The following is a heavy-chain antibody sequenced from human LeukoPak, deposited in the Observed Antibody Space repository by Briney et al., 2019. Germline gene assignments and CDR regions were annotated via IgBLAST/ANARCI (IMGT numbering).Heavy chain of an antibody. CDR3: ARDDIGSGRSGTLYYYMDV. J-gene: IGHJ6*03. D-gene: IGHD3-10*01. CDR1: GFAFSDYN. V-gene: IGHV3-21*01. CDR2: ISSSSTYI. Sequence: GGSLRLSCAATGFAFSDYNMNWVRQAPGKGLEWVSSISSSSTYIYYADSLKGRFTISRDNAKNSLYLQMNSLRAEDTAVYYCARDDIGSGRSGTLYYYMDVWGKGTTVTVSS.